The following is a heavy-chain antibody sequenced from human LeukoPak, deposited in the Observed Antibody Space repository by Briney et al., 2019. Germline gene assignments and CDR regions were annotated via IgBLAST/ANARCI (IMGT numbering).Heavy chain of an antibody. D-gene: IGHD5-18*01. CDR3: AREIGAWIQHRLVAFDI. Sequence: GASVKVSCKASGGTFSSYAISWVRQAPGQGLEWMGGIIPIFGTANYAQKFQGRVTITADESTSTAYMELSSLRSEDTAVYYCAREIGAWIQHRLVAFDIWGQGTMVTVSS. CDR2: IIPIFGTA. V-gene: IGHV1-69*13. J-gene: IGHJ3*02. CDR1: GGTFSSYA.